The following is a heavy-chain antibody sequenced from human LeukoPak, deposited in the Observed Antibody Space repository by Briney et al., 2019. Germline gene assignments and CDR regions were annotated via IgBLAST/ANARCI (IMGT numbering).Heavy chain of an antibody. D-gene: IGHD2-8*02. CDR2: ISSSSYI. CDR1: GFTFSSYS. Sequence: PGGSLRLSCAASGFTFSSYSMNWVRQAPGKGLEWVSSISSSSYIYYADSVKGRLTISRDNSKNTLSLQMNSLRAEDTAIYYCARDLSEKYCIDYWGQGTLVTVSS. V-gene: IGHV3-21*01. J-gene: IGHJ4*02. CDR3: ARDLSEKYCIDY.